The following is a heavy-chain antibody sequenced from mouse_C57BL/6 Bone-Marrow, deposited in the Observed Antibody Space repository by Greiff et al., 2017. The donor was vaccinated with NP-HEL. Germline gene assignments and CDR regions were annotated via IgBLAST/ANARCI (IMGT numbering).Heavy chain of an antibody. CDR2: INPSSGYT. Sequence: VKLQQSGAELARPGASVKMSCKASGYTFTSYTMHWVKQRPGQGLEWIGYINPSSGYTKYNQKFKDKATLTADKSSSTAYMQLSSMTSEDSAVYYCARWDGNYFAYWGQGTLVTVSA. CDR3: ARWDGNYFAY. V-gene: IGHV1-4*01. J-gene: IGHJ3*01. CDR1: GYTFTSYT. D-gene: IGHD2-1*01.